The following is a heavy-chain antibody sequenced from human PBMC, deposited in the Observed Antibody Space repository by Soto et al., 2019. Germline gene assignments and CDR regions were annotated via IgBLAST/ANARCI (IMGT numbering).Heavy chain of an antibody. CDR3: ARAYHDDGYFLYY. CDR2: LNPISGGT. J-gene: IGHJ4*02. Sequence: QVQLGQSGAEVKKPGASVKVSCKASGYTFTGYYMHWVRQAHGQGDEGMGWLNPISGGTNYAQKFQGWFTVSRDPSSSTAYMELSRLRSDDTAVYYCARAYHDDGYFLYYWGQRTLVAVSS. CDR1: GYTFTGYY. D-gene: IGHD4-17*01. V-gene: IGHV1-2*04.